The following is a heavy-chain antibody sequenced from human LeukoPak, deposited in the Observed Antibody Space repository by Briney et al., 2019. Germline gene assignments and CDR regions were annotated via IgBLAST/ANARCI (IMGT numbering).Heavy chain of an antibody. Sequence: ASVKVSCKASGYTFTSYGISWVRQAPGQGLEWMGWISAYNGNTNYAQKLQGRVTMTTDTSTSTAYMELRSLRSDDTAVYYCARELLPTVTHYAFDIWGQGTMVTVSS. CDR3: ARELLPTVTHYAFDI. CDR1: GYTFTSYG. CDR2: ISAYNGNT. V-gene: IGHV1-18*01. J-gene: IGHJ3*02. D-gene: IGHD4-17*01.